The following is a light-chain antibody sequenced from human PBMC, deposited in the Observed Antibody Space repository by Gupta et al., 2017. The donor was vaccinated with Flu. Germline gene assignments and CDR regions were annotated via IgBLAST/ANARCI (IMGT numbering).Light chain of an antibody. CDR3: QQSYSTS. V-gene: IGKV1-39*01. J-gene: IGKJ2*03. CDR2: AAS. Sequence: DIQMTQSPSSLSASVGDRVTITCRASQSISSYLNWYQQKPGKAPKLLIYAASSLQSGVPSRFSGSGSGTDFTLTISRLQPEDFETYYCQQSYSTSFGQGTKLEIK. CDR1: QSISSY.